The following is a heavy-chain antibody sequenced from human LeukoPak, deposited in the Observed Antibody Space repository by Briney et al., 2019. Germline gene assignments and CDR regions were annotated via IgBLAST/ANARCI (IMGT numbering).Heavy chain of an antibody. D-gene: IGHD3-10*01. J-gene: IGHJ5*02. V-gene: IGHV1-18*01. CDR3: AVGPTGAPNWFDP. Sequence: ASVTVSCKASGYTFTSYGISWVRQAPGQGLEWMGWISAYNGNTNYAQKLQGRVTMTTDTSTSTAYLELRSLRSDDTAVYYCAVGPTGAPNWFDPWGQGTLVTVSS. CDR1: GYTFTSYG. CDR2: ISAYNGNT.